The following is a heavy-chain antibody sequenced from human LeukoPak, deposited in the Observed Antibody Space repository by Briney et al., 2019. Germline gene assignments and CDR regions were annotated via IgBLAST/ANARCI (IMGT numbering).Heavy chain of an antibody. J-gene: IGHJ4*02. D-gene: IGHD3-22*01. CDR1: GYTFTDYG. CDR3: ARDYGSRGYYFGY. CDR2: FSPYNGNT. V-gene: IGHV1-18*01. Sequence: ASVKVSCKGSGYTFTDYGLNWVRQAPGLGLEWMGWFSPYNGNTNYAQKFQGRLTTATDTSTSTAYMELRGLRSDDTAIYYCARDYGSRGYYFGYWGQGTLVTVSS.